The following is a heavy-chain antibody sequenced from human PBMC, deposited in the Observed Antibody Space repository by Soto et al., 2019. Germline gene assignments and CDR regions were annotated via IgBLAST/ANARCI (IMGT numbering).Heavy chain of an antibody. J-gene: IGHJ5*02. D-gene: IGHD6-13*01. CDR2: ITGSGSTT. Sequence: EVQLLESGGGLVQPGGSLRLSCAASEFTFSSNAMHWVRQAPGKGLEWVSGITGSGSTTFYADSVKGRFTNSRDNSKNTLYLHMSSLRADDTAIYYCAKDFTAYLSSWFHLWGQGTLVNVSS. V-gene: IGHV3-23*01. CDR1: EFTFSSNA. CDR3: AKDFTAYLSSWFHL.